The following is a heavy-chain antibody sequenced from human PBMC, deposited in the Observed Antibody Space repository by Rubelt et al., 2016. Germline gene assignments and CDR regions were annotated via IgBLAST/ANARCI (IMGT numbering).Heavy chain of an antibody. CDR3: ARDLASEQLAEVFDY. D-gene: IGHD6-6*01. V-gene: IGHV3-30*04. J-gene: IGHJ4*02. CDR2: ISYDGSNK. Sequence: HGVRQAPGKGLEWVAVISYDGSNKYYVDSVKGRFTISRDNSKNTLYLQMNSLRAEDTAVYYCARDLASEQLAEVFDYWGQGTLVTVSS.